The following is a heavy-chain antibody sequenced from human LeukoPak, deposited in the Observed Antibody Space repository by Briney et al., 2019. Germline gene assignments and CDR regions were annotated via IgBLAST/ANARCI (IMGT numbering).Heavy chain of an antibody. CDR1: GLTLSTYA. D-gene: IGHD1-14*01. V-gene: IGHV3-23*01. CDR3: AKERNAWPTNFDS. J-gene: IGHJ4*02. Sequence: GGPLRLFCAPSGLTLSTYAENGLPHAPEEAGEGFSEISSSGGTTYYADSVKGRFSISRDNSKNTLYLRMNSLRAEDTAIYYCAKERNAWPTNFDSWGQGTLVTVSA. CDR2: ISSSGGTT.